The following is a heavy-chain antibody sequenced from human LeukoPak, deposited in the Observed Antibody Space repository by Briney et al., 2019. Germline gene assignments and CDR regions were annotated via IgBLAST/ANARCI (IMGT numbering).Heavy chain of an antibody. CDR1: GYNFTTSW. CDR2: IYPGDSDA. Sequence: GESLTISCKTSGYNFTTSWIGWVRQMSGKGLEWMGIIYPGDSDARYSPSFQGQVTFPADKSITTAYLQWNSLKASDTAMYYCARSHGSGSLDVWGQGTLVTASS. D-gene: IGHD3-22*01. V-gene: IGHV5-51*01. J-gene: IGHJ4*02. CDR3: ARSHGSGSLDV.